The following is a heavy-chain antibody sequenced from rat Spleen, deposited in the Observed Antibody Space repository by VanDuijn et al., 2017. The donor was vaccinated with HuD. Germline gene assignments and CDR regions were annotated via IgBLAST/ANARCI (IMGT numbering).Heavy chain of an antibody. J-gene: IGHJ2*01. CDR1: GLTFNNYW. Sequence: EVHLVESDGGLVQPGRSLKLSCAASGLTFNNYWMTWIRQAPGKGLEWVASITSAGGTTYYVDSVKGRFTISRDNAKSTLYLQMDSLRSEDTATYYCTREDWAFDYWGQGVMVTVSS. D-gene: IGHD5-1*01. V-gene: IGHV5-31*01. CDR2: ITSAGGTT. CDR3: TREDWAFDY.